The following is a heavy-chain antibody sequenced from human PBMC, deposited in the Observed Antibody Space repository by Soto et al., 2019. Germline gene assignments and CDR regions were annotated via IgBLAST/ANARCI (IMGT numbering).Heavy chain of an antibody. CDR3: ARRRDFWSGYYFGAAFDI. CDR2: IIPIFGTA. Sequence: QVQLVQSGAEVQKPGSSVKVSCKASGGTFSSYAISWVRQAPGQGLEWMGGIIPIFGTANYAQKFQGRVTITADESTSTAYMELSSLRSEDTAVYYCARRRDFWSGYYFGAAFDIWGQGTMVTVSS. CDR1: GGTFSSYA. V-gene: IGHV1-69*01. J-gene: IGHJ3*02. D-gene: IGHD3-3*01.